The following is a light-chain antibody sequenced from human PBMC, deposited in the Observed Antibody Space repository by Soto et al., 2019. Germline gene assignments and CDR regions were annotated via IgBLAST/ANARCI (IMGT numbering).Light chain of an antibody. V-gene: IGKV1-5*03. CDR3: QQYHIYST. CDR2: RAS. Sequence: DIQMTQSPSTLSASVGDRVTITCRASESINSWLAWFQQKPGKAPKLLISRASTLESGVPSRFSGSGSGTEFTLTISSLQPDDFATYPCQQYHIYSTFGQGTKVEIK. J-gene: IGKJ1*01. CDR1: ESINSW.